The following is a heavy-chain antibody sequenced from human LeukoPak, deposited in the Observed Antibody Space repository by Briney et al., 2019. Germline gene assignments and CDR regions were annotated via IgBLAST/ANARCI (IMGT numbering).Heavy chain of an antibody. J-gene: IGHJ4*02. Sequence: GGSLRLSCAASGFTFSSYDMNWVRQAPGEGLEWVSALSYSGGNTYYADSVKGRFTISRDNSKNTLYLLMNSLRAEDTAVYYCAKVTYDYVWGSYRSAYFDYWGQGTLVTVSS. V-gene: IGHV3-23*01. D-gene: IGHD3-16*02. CDR1: GFTFSSYD. CDR3: AKVTYDYVWGSYRSAYFDY. CDR2: LSYSGGNT.